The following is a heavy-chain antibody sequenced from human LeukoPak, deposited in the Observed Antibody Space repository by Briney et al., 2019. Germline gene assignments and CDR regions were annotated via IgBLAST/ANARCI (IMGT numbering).Heavy chain of an antibody. CDR2: ISAYNGNT. CDR1: GYTFTSYG. V-gene: IGHV1-18*01. J-gene: IGHJ4*02. D-gene: IGHD1-1*01. Sequence: GASVKVSCKASGYTFTSYGISWVRQAPGQGLEWMGWISAYNGNTNYAQKLQGRVTMTTDTSTSTAYMELRSLRSDDTAVYYCARVGLATGPRYYFDYWGQGTLVTVSS. CDR3: ARVGLATGPRYYFDY.